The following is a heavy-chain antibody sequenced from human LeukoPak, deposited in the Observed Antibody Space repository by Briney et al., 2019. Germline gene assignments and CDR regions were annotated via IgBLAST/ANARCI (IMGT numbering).Heavy chain of an antibody. CDR1: GFTFSSYS. CDR2: ISYHGSNQ. V-gene: IGHV3-30-3*01. D-gene: IGHD4-11*01. J-gene: IGHJ4*02. Sequence: GGSLRLSCAASGFTFSSYSMHWVRQAPGKGLEWVAVISYHGSNQYYADSVKGRVTISRDNSKNTLYLQMNSLRAEDTAVYYCANHGDGDRLQGFDYWGQGTLVTVSS. CDR3: ANHGDGDRLQGFDY.